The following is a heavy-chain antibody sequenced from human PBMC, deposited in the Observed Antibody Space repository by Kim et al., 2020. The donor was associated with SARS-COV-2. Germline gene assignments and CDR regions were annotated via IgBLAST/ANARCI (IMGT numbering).Heavy chain of an antibody. Sequence: SQTLSLTCAISGDSVSSNSVAWSWIRQYPSRGLEWPGRTYYRSKWSSDYAVSVKSRITINPDTSKNQFSLQLTSVTPEDTAFYYCVRYSGWYYFDYWGQGTLVTVSS. CDR3: VRYSGWYYFDY. CDR1: GDSVSSNSVA. D-gene: IGHD6-19*01. V-gene: IGHV6-1*01. CDR2: TYYRSKWSS. J-gene: IGHJ4*02.